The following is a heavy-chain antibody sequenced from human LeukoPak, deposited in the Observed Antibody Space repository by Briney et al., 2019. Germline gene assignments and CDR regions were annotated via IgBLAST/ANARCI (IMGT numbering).Heavy chain of an antibody. J-gene: IGHJ4*02. Sequence: ASVKVSCKASGYTFTSYGISWVRKAPGQGLEWMGWISAYNGNTNYAQKLQGRVTMTTDTSTSTAYMELRSLRSDDTAVYYCARVEVRGVIIPDHFDYWGQGTLVTVSS. V-gene: IGHV1-18*01. CDR1: GYTFTSYG. CDR3: ARVEVRGVIIPDHFDY. CDR2: ISAYNGNT. D-gene: IGHD3-10*01.